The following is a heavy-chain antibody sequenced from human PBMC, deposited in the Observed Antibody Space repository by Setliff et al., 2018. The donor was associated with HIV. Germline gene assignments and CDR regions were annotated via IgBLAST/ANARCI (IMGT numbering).Heavy chain of an antibody. D-gene: IGHD2-15*01. CDR2: IGYNGDT. Sequence: LSLTCTVSGGSINSYYWNWIRQSPGKGLEWIGYIGYNGDTSYNPSLNSRVTLSVDRSKNQFSLKLSSVSAADTAVYFCARWGASGGRPDWHAFDMWGQGTMVTVSS. CDR1: GGSINSYY. CDR3: ARWGASGGRPDWHAFDM. J-gene: IGHJ3*02. V-gene: IGHV4-59*01.